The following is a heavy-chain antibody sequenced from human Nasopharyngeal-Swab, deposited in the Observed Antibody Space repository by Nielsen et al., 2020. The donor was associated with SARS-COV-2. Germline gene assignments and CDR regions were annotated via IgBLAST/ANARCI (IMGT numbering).Heavy chain of an antibody. J-gene: IGHJ5*02. CDR3: ARDSSSGLRYFDWLSPGYNWFDP. CDR1: GYTFTTYA. D-gene: IGHD3-9*01. CDR2: INAGNGNT. Sequence: ASVKVSCKASGYTFTTYAIHWVRQAPGKRLEWMGRINAGNGNTKYTQKLQGRVTITRDTYASTAYMELSSLRSEDTAVYYCARDSSSGLRYFDWLSPGYNWFDPWGQGTLVTVSS. V-gene: IGHV1-3*01.